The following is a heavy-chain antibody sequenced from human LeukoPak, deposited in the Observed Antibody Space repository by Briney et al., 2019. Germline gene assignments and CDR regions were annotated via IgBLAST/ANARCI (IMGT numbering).Heavy chain of an antibody. CDR2: IYSGGST. V-gene: IGHV3-66*01. D-gene: IGHD2-2*01. J-gene: IGHJ6*03. CDR1: GFTVSSNY. Sequence: GSLRLSCAASGFTVSSNYMSWVRQAPGKGLEWVSVIYSGGSTYYADSVKGRFTISRDNSKNTLYLQMNSLRAEDTAVYYCAKEYCSSTSCQHYYYYYMDVWGKGTTVTVSS. CDR3: AKEYCSSTSCQHYYYYYMDV.